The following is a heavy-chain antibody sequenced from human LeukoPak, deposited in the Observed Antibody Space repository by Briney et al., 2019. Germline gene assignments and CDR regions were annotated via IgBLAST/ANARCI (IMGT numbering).Heavy chain of an antibody. CDR1: GIPFSSYT. CDR3: AKDRELLWFGELFDY. Sequence: GGSLRLSCAASGIPFSSYTMSWVRQAPGKGLEWVSAISGSGGSTYYADSVKGRFTISRDNSKNTLYLQMNSLRAEDTAVYYCAKDRELLWFGELFDYWGQGTLVTVSS. V-gene: IGHV3-23*01. D-gene: IGHD3-10*01. J-gene: IGHJ4*02. CDR2: ISGSGGST.